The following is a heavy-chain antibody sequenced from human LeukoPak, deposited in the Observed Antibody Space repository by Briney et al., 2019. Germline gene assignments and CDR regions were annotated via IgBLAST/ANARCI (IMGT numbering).Heavy chain of an antibody. CDR3: ASPTAYCNGLNCRRAHYYYGMDV. J-gene: IGHJ6*02. V-gene: IGHV3-74*01. CDR1: GLIFSNHY. Sequence: PGGSLRLSCAASGLIFSNHYMHWVRQAAGKGLVWVSRSNRDGSSTSYADFVKGRFTVSRDNAKNPLYLQMNSLRVDDTAVYYCASPTAYCNGLNCRRAHYYYGMDVWGQGTTVTVSS. CDR2: SNRDGSST. D-gene: IGHD2/OR15-2a*01.